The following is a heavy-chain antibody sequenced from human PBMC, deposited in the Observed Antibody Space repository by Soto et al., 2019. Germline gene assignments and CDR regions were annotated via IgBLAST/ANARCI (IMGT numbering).Heavy chain of an antibody. CDR3: ARATIVLVPAAMVSHWFDP. CDR1: GGSISTVDYY. J-gene: IGHJ5*02. Sequence: SETLSLTCTVSGGSISTVDYYWTWIRRLPGKGLEWIAYIHHAGLTYYSPSLQSRITISVDTSQNQFSLKLSSVTAADTAVYYCARATIVLVPAAMVSHWFDPWGQGTLVTVS. V-gene: IGHV4-30-4*08. CDR2: IHHAGLT. D-gene: IGHD2-2*01.